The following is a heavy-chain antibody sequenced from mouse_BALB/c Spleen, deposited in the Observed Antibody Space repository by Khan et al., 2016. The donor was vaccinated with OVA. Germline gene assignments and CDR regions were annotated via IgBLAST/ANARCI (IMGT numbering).Heavy chain of an antibody. J-gene: IGHJ4*01. V-gene: IGHV2-6*02. CDR2: IWSDGST. D-gene: IGHD6-1*01. Sequence: VQLQESGPGLVAPSQSLSITCTVSGFSLTSYGVHWVRQPPGKGLEWLVVIWSDGSTTYNSALKSRMSISKDNSKSHVFLKMNSLHNDDTAMYGCAENADEDYAMDYWGQGTTVTVSS. CDR3: AENADEDYAMDY. CDR1: GFSLTSYG.